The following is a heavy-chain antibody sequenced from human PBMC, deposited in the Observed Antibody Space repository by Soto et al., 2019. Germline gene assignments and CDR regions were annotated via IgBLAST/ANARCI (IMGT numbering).Heavy chain of an antibody. CDR3: ARGAYNWNDGG. Sequence: QVQLQESGPGLVKPSETLSLTCTVSGGSITPYYWSWIRQSPGKGLEWIGYIYYTGTTHHNPSLKERITLSRDTSKNHFSLNLSAVTAADTAVYYCARGAYNWNDGGWGQGTLVTVSS. CDR2: IYYTGTT. D-gene: IGHD1-20*01. J-gene: IGHJ4*02. V-gene: IGHV4-59*01. CDR1: GGSITPYY.